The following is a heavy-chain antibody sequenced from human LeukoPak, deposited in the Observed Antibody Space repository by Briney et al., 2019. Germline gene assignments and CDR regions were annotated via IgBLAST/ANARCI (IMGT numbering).Heavy chain of an antibody. J-gene: IGHJ4*02. Sequence: SETLSLTCTVSGGSIGSYYWSWIRQPPGKGLEWIGYIYYSGSTNYNPSLESRVTMSVDTSKNQFSLKLSSVTAADTAVYYCARRDSSSWWSYFDYWGQGTLVTVSS. CDR1: GGSIGSYY. V-gene: IGHV4-59*01. CDR2: IYYSGST. D-gene: IGHD6-13*01. CDR3: ARRDSSSWWSYFDY.